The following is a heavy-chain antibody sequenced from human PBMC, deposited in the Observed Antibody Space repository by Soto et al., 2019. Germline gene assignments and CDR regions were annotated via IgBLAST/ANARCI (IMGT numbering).Heavy chain of an antibody. Sequence: QVQLQESSPGLVKPSGTLSLTCAVSGGSISSSNWWSWVRLPPGTRLEWIGETHHSGTTNYNPSLKSRVTISVHKSKNQFSLKLSSVTAADTALYYCAREGSGSSFFDYWGQGTLVTVSS. V-gene: IGHV4-4*02. CDR1: GGSISSSNW. J-gene: IGHJ4*02. CDR2: THHSGTT. D-gene: IGHD3-10*01. CDR3: AREGSGSSFFDY.